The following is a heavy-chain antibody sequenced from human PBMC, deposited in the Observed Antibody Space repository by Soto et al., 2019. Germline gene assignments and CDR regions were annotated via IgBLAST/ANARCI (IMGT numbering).Heavy chain of an antibody. CDR3: ARGRYCLTGRCFPNWFDS. V-gene: IGHV4-30-4*01. CDR2: IYKSTTT. Sequence: RSETLSLTCSVSGDSISTVDYFWAWIRQPPGQALEYIGYIYKSTTTYYNPSFESRVAISLDTSKSQFSLTVTSVTAADTAVYFCARGRYCLTGRCFPNWFDSWGQGTLVTVSS. D-gene: IGHD2-15*01. CDR1: GDSISTVDYF. J-gene: IGHJ5*01.